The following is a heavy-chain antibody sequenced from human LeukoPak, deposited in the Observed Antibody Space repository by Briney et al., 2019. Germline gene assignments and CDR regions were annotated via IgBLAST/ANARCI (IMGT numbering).Heavy chain of an antibody. Sequence: KSGGSLRLSCAASGFTFSKVWMSWVRQAPGKGLEWVGCIKSKTDGGTIDYAAPVKGRFTISRDDSKDTLFLQMNSLKTEDTAVYYCTTDLSELDDSGYYAKYFHHWGQGTLVSVSS. CDR3: TTDLSELDDSGYYAKYFHH. D-gene: IGHD3-22*01. CDR1: GFTFSKVW. V-gene: IGHV3-15*01. J-gene: IGHJ1*01. CDR2: IKSKTDGGTI.